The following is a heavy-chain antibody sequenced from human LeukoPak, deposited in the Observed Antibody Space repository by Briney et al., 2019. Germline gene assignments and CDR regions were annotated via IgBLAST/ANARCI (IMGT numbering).Heavy chain of an antibody. D-gene: IGHD1-26*01. CDR2: IGTAGDT. V-gene: IGHV3-13*01. J-gene: IGHJ5*02. Sequence: QSGGSLRLSCAASGFTFSSYDMHWVRQATGKGLEWVSAIGTAGDTYYPGSVKGRFTISRENAKNSLYLQMNSLRAGDTAVYYCARSSSGSYSFDPWGQGTLVTVSS. CDR3: ARSSSGSYSFDP. CDR1: GFTFSSYD.